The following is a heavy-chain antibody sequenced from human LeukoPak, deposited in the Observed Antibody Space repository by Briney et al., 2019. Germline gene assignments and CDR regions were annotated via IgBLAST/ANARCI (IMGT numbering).Heavy chain of an antibody. Sequence: ASVKVSCKVSGYTLTELSMHWVRQAPGKGLEWMGGFDPEDGETIYAQKFQGRVTMTEDTSTDTAYMELSSLRSEDTAVYYCATGKVRDYYDSSGYHNWFDPWGQGTLVTVSS. CDR3: ATGKVRDYYDSSGYHNWFDP. V-gene: IGHV1-24*01. D-gene: IGHD3-22*01. J-gene: IGHJ5*02. CDR2: FDPEDGET. CDR1: GYTLTELS.